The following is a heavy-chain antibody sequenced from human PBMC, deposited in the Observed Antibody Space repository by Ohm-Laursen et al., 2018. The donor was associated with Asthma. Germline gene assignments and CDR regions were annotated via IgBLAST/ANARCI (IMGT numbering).Heavy chain of an antibody. CDR3: ARGRYYYGSGSYYRPNWFDP. V-gene: IGHV4-39*07. CDR2: INHSGST. J-gene: IGHJ5*02. Sequence: SETLSLTCTVSGGSISSGGYYWSWIRQPPGKGLEWIGEINHSGSTNYNPSLKSRVTISVDTSKNQFSLKLSSVTAADTAVYYCARGRYYYGSGSYYRPNWFDPWGQGTLVTVSS. CDR1: GGSISSGGYY. D-gene: IGHD3-10*01.